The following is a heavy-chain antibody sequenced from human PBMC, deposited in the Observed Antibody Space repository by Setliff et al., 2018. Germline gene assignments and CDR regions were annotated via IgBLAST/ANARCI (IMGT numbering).Heavy chain of an antibody. CDR3: ARSFSRSEKFQLDY. J-gene: IGHJ4*02. V-gene: IGHV4-34*12. Sequence: SETLSLTCAVYGGSFSGYYWSWIRQPPGKRLEWIGEIIHSGSTNYNPSLKSRVTISMDTSKNQFSLKVSSVTAADTAVYYCARSFSRSEKFQLDYWGQGALVTVSS. CDR1: GGSFSGYY. D-gene: IGHD2-15*01. CDR2: IIHSGST.